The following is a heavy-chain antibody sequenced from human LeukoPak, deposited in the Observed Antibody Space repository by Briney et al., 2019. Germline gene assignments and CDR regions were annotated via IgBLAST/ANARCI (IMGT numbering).Heavy chain of an antibody. V-gene: IGHV1-18*01. D-gene: IGHD3-16*02. CDR3: ARDPLYDYIWGSYRSPSVQYFDY. Sequence: ASVKVSCKASGYTFANYGISWVRQAPGQGLEWMGWISAYNGNTNYAQKAQGRVTMTTDTSTSTAYMELTSLRSDDTAVYYCARDPLYDYIWGSYRSPSVQYFDYWGQGTLVTVSS. CDR2: ISAYNGNT. J-gene: IGHJ4*02. CDR1: GYTFANYG.